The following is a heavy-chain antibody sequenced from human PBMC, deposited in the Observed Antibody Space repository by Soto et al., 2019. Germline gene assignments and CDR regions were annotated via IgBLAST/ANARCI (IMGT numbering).Heavy chain of an antibody. V-gene: IGHV1-18*01. Sequence: ASVKVSCKASGYTFTSYGISWVRQAPGQGLEWMGWISAYSGNTNYAQKLQGRVTMTTDTSTSTAYMELRSLRSDDTAVYYCARVCSSTSCFDPWGQGTLVTVSS. J-gene: IGHJ5*02. CDR1: GYTFTSYG. CDR2: ISAYSGNT. D-gene: IGHD2-2*01. CDR3: ARVCSSTSCFDP.